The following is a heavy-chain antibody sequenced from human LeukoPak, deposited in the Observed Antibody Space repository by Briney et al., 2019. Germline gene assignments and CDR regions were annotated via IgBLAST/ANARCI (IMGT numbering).Heavy chain of an antibody. Sequence: ASVKVSCTASGYTFTGYYMHWVRQAPGQGLEWMGRINPNSGGTNYAQKFQGRVTMTRDTSISTAYMELSGLRSDDTAVYYCARGPYSGSRTPFDYWGQGTLVTVSS. J-gene: IGHJ4*02. D-gene: IGHD1-26*01. V-gene: IGHV1-2*06. CDR1: GYTFTGYY. CDR3: ARGPYSGSRTPFDY. CDR2: INPNSGGT.